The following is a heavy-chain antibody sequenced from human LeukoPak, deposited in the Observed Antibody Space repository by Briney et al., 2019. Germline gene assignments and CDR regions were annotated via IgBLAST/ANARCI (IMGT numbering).Heavy chain of an antibody. CDR1: GFTVSSNY. Sequence: GGSLRLSCAASGFTVSSNYMNWVRQAPGKGLEWVSVIYSGGTTYYADSVKGRFTISRDSSKNTLYLQMNSLRAEDTAVYYCARGSGDVIDFWGQGTLVTVSS. V-gene: IGHV3-53*01. CDR3: ARGSGDVIDF. CDR2: IYSGGTT. D-gene: IGHD4-17*01. J-gene: IGHJ4*02.